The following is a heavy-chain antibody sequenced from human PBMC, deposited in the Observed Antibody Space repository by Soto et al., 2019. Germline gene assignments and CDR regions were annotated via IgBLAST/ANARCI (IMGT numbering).Heavy chain of an antibody. CDR2: INAGNGNT. V-gene: IGHV1-3*01. D-gene: IGHD3-22*01. J-gene: IGHJ4*02. CDR3: ARVYYYDSSGYYPFAY. CDR1: GYTFTSYA. Sequence: QVQLVQSGAEVKKPGASVKVSCKASGYTFTSYAMHWVRQAPGQRLEWMGWINAGNGNTKYSQKFQGRVTITRDTSASTAYMELSSLRSEDTAVYYCARVYYYDSSGYYPFAYWGQGTLVTVSS.